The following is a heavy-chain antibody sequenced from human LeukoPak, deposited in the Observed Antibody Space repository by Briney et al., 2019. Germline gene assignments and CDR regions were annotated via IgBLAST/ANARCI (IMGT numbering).Heavy chain of an antibody. Sequence: HAASVTVSCKASGGTFSSYAISWVRQAPGPGLEWMGGIIPIFGTANYAQKFQGRVTITTDETTRTAYLELSSLRSEDTAVYYCASVYSDSSGYSGYWGQGTLVTVSS. CDR3: ASVYSDSSGYSGY. CDR1: GGTFSSYA. D-gene: IGHD3-22*01. J-gene: IGHJ4*02. CDR2: IIPIFGTA. V-gene: IGHV1-69*05.